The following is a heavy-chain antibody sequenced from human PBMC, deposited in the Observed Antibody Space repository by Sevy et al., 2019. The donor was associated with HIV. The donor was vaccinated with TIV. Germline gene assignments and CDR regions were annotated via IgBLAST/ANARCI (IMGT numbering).Heavy chain of an antibody. D-gene: IGHD3-22*01. V-gene: IGHV3-53*01. J-gene: IGHJ4*02. CDR2: ISGSGGSGDKT. CDR1: GLTVSSNH. CDR3: ARKYDSSGYFDY. Sequence: GGSLRLSCAASGLTVSSNHMTWVRQAPGKGLEWVSGISGSGGSGDKTNYADSVKGRFTISRDDSKNSLYLQLNSLRAEDTAIYYCARKYDSSGYFDYWGQGTLVTVSS.